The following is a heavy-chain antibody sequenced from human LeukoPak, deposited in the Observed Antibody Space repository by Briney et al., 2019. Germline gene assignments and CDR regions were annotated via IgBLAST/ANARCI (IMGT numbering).Heavy chain of an antibody. D-gene: IGHD2/OR15-2a*01. CDR2: ISSSSSYI. V-gene: IGHV3-21*01. Sequence: PGRSLRLSCVASGFTLRTYAMHWVRQAPGKGLEWVSSISSSSSYIYYADSVKGRFTISRDNAKNSLYLQMNSLRAEDTAVYYCARACNFILPCLDYWGQGTLVTVSS. CDR1: GFTLRTYA. J-gene: IGHJ4*02. CDR3: ARACNFILPCLDY.